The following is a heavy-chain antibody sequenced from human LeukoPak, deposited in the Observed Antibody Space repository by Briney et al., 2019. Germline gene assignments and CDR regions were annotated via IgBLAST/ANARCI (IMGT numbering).Heavy chain of an antibody. CDR1: XGTFSXYX. Sequence: KVXCXASXGTFSXYXISWVRQAPGQGLEWMGGIIPIFGTANYAQKFQGRVTITADESTSTAYMELSSLRSEDTAVYYCARDEDYGMDVWGQGTTVTVSS. CDR2: IIPIFGTA. J-gene: IGHJ6*02. V-gene: IGHV1-69*01. CDR3: ARDEDYGMDV.